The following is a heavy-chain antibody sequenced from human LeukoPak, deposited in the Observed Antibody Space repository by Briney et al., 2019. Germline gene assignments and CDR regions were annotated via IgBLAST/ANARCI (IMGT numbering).Heavy chain of an antibody. CDR1: GGSFSGYY. V-gene: IGHV4-34*01. Sequence: PSETLSLTCAVDGGSFSGYYWSWIRQPPGKGLEWIGEINHSGSTNYNPSLKSRVTISVDTSKNQFSLKLSAVTAADRALYYVARGRDMAHFVDPFDYWGQGTLVTVSP. J-gene: IGHJ4*02. CDR2: INHSGST. D-gene: IGHD3-9*01. CDR3: ARGRDMAHFVDPFDY.